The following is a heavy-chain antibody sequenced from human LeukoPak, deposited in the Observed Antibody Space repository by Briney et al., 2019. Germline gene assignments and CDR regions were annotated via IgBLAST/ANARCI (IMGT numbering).Heavy chain of an antibody. J-gene: IGHJ6*03. CDR2: FIPIFATT. Sequence: SVKVSCKASGGSFSSFAVNWLRQAPGEGLEWLGAFIPIFATTNYAQEFQGRVTLTADESTSTAYMELSSLRSEDTAVYFCASGPFLTFDHTPEGYYHYYMDVWGKGTTV. D-gene: IGHD1-14*01. CDR3: ASGPFLTFDHTPEGYYHYYMDV. V-gene: IGHV1-69*13. CDR1: GGSFSSFA.